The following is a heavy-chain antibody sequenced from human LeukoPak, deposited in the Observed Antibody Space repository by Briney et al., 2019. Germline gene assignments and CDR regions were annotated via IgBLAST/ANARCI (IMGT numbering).Heavy chain of an antibody. Sequence: ASVKVSCKASGYTFTGFYLHWVRQAPGQGLEWLGWINPNSGDTNYAQNSQGRVTLTRDTSISTAYMELSSLRSDDTALYYCAKDRGPQWWGSFDYWGQGSLVTVSS. D-gene: IGHD3-16*01. CDR1: GYTFTGFY. V-gene: IGHV1-2*02. CDR3: AKDRGPQWWGSFDY. J-gene: IGHJ4*02. CDR2: INPNSGDT.